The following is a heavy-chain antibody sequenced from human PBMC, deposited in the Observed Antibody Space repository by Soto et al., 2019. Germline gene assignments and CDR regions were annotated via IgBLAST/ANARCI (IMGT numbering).Heavy chain of an antibody. V-gene: IGHV3-30*03. CDR3: AIDEACSAPYYLDY. CDR1: EFTFSSHL. J-gene: IGHJ4*02. CDR2: ISNDGDYK. D-gene: IGHD2-15*01. Sequence: VQLVESGGGVVQPGRSLRLSCVASEFTFSSHLMHWVRQAPGKGLEWVAFISNDGDYKNYADSVKGRFTISRDNSKDTVYLEIHCLRPEDTALYHCAIDEACSAPYYLDYWGQVTLDIVS.